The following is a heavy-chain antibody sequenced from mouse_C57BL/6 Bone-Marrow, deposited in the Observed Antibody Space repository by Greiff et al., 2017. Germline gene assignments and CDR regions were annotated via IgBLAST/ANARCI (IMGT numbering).Heavy chain of an antibody. D-gene: IGHD1-1*01. CDR2: INPYNGGT. J-gene: IGHJ2*01. V-gene: IGHV1-19*01. CDR1: GYTFTDYY. Sequence: EVQLQESGPVLVKPGASVKMSCKASGYTFTDYYMNWVKQSHGKSLEWIGVINPYNGGTSYNQKFKGKATLTVDKSSSTAYMELNSLTSEDSAVYYCAKPSTVVATLPDYWGQGTTLTVSS. CDR3: AKPSTVVATLPDY.